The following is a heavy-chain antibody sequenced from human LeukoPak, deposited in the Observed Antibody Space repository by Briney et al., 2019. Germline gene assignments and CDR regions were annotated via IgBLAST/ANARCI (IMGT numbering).Heavy chain of an antibody. CDR1: GGSISSYY. CDR3: ARQNTRRGYSYGYYFDY. D-gene: IGHD5-18*01. Sequence: PSGTLSLTCTVSGGSISSYYWSWIRQPPGKGLEWIGYIYYSGSTNYNPSLKSRVTISVDTSKNQFSLKLSSVTAADTAVYYCARQNTRRGYSYGYYFDYWGQGTLVTVSS. J-gene: IGHJ4*02. CDR2: IYYSGST. V-gene: IGHV4-59*08.